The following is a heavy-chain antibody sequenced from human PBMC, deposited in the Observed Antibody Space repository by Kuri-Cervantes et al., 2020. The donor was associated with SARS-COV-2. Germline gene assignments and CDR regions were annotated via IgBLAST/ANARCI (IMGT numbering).Heavy chain of an antibody. CDR1: GFNFSTTD. J-gene: IGHJ6*02. CDR2: ISSDGKNK. V-gene: IGHV3-30*03. D-gene: IGHD2-2*01. CDR3: AREGHEIVVVPAATSYYYYGMDV. Sequence: GESLKISCVASGFNFSTTDMHWVRQAPGKGLEWVTFISSDGKNKKCMASGKGRFTISRDNAKNSLYLQMNSLRAEDTAVYYCAREGHEIVVVPAATSYYYYGMDVWGQGTTVTVSS.